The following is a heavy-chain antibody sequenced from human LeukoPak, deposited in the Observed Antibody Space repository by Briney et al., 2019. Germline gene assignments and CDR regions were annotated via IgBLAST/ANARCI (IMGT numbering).Heavy chain of an antibody. V-gene: IGHV3-23*01. CDR2: ISGSGGST. CDR3: ARGIAVADGNDY. CDR1: GFTFSSYV. Sequence: GGSLRLSCAASGFTFSSYVMSWVRQAPGKGLEWVSAISGSGGSTYYADSVKGRFTISRDNSKNTLYQQMNSLRAEDTAVYYCARGIAVADGNDYWGQGTLVTVSS. J-gene: IGHJ4*02. D-gene: IGHD6-19*01.